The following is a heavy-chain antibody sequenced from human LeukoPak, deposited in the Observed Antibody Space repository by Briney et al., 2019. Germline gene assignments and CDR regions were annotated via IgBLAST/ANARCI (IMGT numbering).Heavy chain of an antibody. CDR3: ARGLYYDILTGSPYYYGMDV. Sequence: GGSLRLACAVSGFTFSTHSMNWIRQAPGKGLEWVSYITSSSSTIFYADSVKGRFTISRDNAKNSLYLQMNSLRDEDTAVYYCARGLYYDILTGSPYYYGMDVWGQGTTVTVTS. CDR1: GFTFSTHS. V-gene: IGHV3-48*02. J-gene: IGHJ6*02. CDR2: ITSSSSTI. D-gene: IGHD3-9*01.